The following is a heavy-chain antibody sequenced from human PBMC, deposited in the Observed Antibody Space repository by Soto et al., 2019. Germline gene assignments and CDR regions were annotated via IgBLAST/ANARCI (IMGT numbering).Heavy chain of an antibody. CDR2: MTPSGYI. V-gene: IGHV1-8*01. Sequence: QVQLVQSGAEVRKPGASVKVSCKASGFPFTSLDINWVRQAPGQGLEWVGYMTPSGYIGFAQKFRGRVSMTRDASTRTVSMELSSLRSDDTAVYYCARYQEAAAFNDWGQGTLVTVSS. J-gene: IGHJ4*02. D-gene: IGHD6-25*01. CDR1: GFPFTSLD. CDR3: ARYQEAAAFND.